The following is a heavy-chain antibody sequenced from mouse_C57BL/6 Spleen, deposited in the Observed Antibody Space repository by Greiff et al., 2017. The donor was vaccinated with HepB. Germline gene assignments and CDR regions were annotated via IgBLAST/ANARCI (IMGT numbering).Heavy chain of an antibody. V-gene: IGHV1-69*01. D-gene: IGHD1-1*01. J-gene: IGHJ4*01. CDR3: ERNYGSSYVGAMDY. CDR2: IDPSDSYT. Sequence: QVQLQQPGAELVMPGASVKLSCKASGYTFTSYWMHWVKQRPGQGLEWIGEIDPSDSYTNYNQKFKGKSTLTVDKSSSTAYMQLSSLTSEDSAVYYCERNYGSSYVGAMDYWGQGTSVTVSS. CDR1: GYTFTSYW.